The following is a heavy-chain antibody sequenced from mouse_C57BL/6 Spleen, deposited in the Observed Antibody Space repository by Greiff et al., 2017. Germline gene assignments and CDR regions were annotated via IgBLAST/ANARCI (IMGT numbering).Heavy chain of an antibody. CDR1: GYTFTDYE. D-gene: IGHD3-3*01. Sequence: VKLMESGAELVRPGASVTLSCKASGYTFTDYEMHWVKQTPVHGLEWIGAIDPETGGTAYNQKFKGKAILTADKSSSTAYMELRSLTSEDSAAYYCTRGGGLYYDLENWGKGTSGTVSA. CDR3: TRGGGLYYDLEN. J-gene: IGHJ4*01. CDR2: IDPETGGT. V-gene: IGHV1-15*01.